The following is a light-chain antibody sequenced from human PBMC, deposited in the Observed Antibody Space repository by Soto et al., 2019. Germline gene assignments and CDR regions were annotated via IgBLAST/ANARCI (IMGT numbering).Light chain of an antibody. J-gene: IGKJ4*01. CDR2: QAS. CDR3: QQYNNYPLT. V-gene: IGKV1-5*03. CDR1: QSISSW. Sequence: DIQMTQSPSTLSASVGDRVTITCRASQSISSWLAWYQQKPGKAPKLLMYQASNLESGAPSRFCGSGSGTEFTLTISSLQPDDFATYHCQQYNNYPLTFGGLTKVEIK.